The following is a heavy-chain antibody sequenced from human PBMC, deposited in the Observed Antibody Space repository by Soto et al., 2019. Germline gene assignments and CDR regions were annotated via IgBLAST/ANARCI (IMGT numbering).Heavy chain of an antibody. Sequence: PGGSLRLSCAASGFTFSSYGMHWVRQAPGKGLEWVAVISYDGSNKYYADSVKGRFTISRDNSKNTLYLQMNSLRAEDTAVYYCAKDEGYCSRTSWRSSFDYWGQGTLVTAPQ. CDR1: GFTFSSYG. D-gene: IGHD2-2*01. CDR2: ISYDGSNK. J-gene: IGHJ4*02. V-gene: IGHV3-30*18. CDR3: AKDEGYCSRTSWRSSFDY.